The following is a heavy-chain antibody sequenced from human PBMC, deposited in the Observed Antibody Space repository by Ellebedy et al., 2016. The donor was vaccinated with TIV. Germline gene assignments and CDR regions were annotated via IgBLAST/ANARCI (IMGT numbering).Heavy chain of an antibody. Sequence: PGGSLRLSCAASGFSLTGSDLHWVRRRRGKGLEWVAASGAAGDTYYPDSVRGRFTISRESAKNSFYLQMNSLRDEDTAVYYCARDENYGAEVIDYWGQGTLVTVSS. CDR2: SGAAGDT. J-gene: IGHJ4*02. V-gene: IGHV3-13*01. CDR3: ARDENYGAEVIDY. CDR1: GFSLTGSD. D-gene: IGHD4-17*01.